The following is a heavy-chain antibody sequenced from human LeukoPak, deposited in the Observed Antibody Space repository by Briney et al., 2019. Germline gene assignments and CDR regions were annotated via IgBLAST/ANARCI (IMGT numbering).Heavy chain of an antibody. CDR2: ISSSSSYI. J-gene: IGHJ6*02. Sequence: GGSLRLSCAASGFTFANAWMNWVRQAPGKGLEWVSSISSSSSYIYYADSVKGRFTISRDNAKNSLYLQMNSLRAEDTAVYYCARDRAQLDYYGMDVWGQGTTVTVSS. CDR1: GFTFANAW. D-gene: IGHD6-13*01. V-gene: IGHV3-21*01. CDR3: ARDRAQLDYYGMDV.